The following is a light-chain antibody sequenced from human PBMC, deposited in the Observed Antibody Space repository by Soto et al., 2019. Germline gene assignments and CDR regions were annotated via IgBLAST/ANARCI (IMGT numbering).Light chain of an antibody. J-gene: IGKJ1*01. CDR3: HQYDNWPRT. Sequence: EIVMTQSPVTLSVSPGERATLSCRASQSVSSKLAWYQQKPGQAPRPLIYGASTRALGIPDRFSGSGSGTEFTLTISSLQSEDFAVYYCHQYDNWPRTFGQGTKVEIK. CDR1: QSVSSK. V-gene: IGKV3-15*01. CDR2: GAS.